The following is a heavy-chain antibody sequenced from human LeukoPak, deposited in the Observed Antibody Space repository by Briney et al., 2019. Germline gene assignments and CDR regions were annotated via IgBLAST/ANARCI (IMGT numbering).Heavy chain of an antibody. D-gene: IGHD3-10*01. Sequence: ASVKVSCKASGYTFTSYDINWVRQATGQGLEWMGWINPNSGGTNYAQKFQGRVTMTRDTSITTAYMELSRLRSDDTAVYYCTVRERDYWGQGALVIVSS. J-gene: IGHJ4*02. CDR2: INPNSGGT. CDR1: GYTFTSYD. CDR3: TVRERDY. V-gene: IGHV1-2*02.